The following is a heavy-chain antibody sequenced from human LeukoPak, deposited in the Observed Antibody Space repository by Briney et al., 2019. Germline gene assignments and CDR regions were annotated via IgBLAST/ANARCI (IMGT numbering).Heavy chain of an antibody. CDR1: GFTFSSYA. D-gene: IGHD6-6*01. J-gene: IGHJ5*02. V-gene: IGHV3-23*01. CDR2: ISGSGGST. Sequence: PGGSLRLSCAASGFTFSSYAMSWVRQAPGKGLDWVSAISGSGGSTYYADSVKGRFTISRDNSKNTLYLQMNSLRAEDTALYYCVKASSSSPQYNWFDAWGQGTLVTVSS. CDR3: VKASSSSPQYNWFDA.